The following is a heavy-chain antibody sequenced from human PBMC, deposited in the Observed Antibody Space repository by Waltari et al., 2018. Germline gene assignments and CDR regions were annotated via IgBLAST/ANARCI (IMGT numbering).Heavy chain of an antibody. CDR3: ARDSIAARAWYYFDY. Sequence: QVQLVQSGAEVKKPGASVKVSCKASGDTFTGYYMHWVRQAPGQGLEWRGLCNPSSGGTNYAPKLQGRVTMTRNAPISAAYMVLSRLRSADTAVYYCARDSIAARAWYYFDYWGQGTLVTVSS. CDR2: CNPSSGGT. CDR1: GDTFTGYY. D-gene: IGHD6-6*01. V-gene: IGHV1-2*02. J-gene: IGHJ4*02.